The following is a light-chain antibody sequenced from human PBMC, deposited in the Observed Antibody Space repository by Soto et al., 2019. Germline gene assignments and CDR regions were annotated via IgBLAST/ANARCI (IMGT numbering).Light chain of an antibody. Sequence: ETVMTQSPGTLSVSLGERATLSSMASQSVSIHLAWYQQKPGQAPRLLIYDTSTRATGIPDRFSGSGSGTEFTLTISRLQSEDFAVYYCQQYSNWPPITFGQGTRLEIK. CDR2: DTS. J-gene: IGKJ5*01. V-gene: IGKV3-15*01. CDR1: QSVSIH. CDR3: QQYSNWPPIT.